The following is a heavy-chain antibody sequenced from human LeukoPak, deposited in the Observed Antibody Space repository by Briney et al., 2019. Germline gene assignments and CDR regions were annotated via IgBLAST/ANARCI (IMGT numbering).Heavy chain of an antibody. CDR3: ARGVWFEPYRLFDY. J-gene: IGHJ4*02. CDR2: INTNTGNP. D-gene: IGHD3-10*01. CDR1: GYTFTSYA. V-gene: IGHV7-4-1*01. Sequence: ASVKVSCKASGYTFTSYAMNWVRQAPGQGLEWMGWINTNTGNPTYAQGFTGRFVFSLDTSVSTAYLQIRSLKAEDTAVYYCARGVWFEPYRLFDYWGQGTLVTVSS.